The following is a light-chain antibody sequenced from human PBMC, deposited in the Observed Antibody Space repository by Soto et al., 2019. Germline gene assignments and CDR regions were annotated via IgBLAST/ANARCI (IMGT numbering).Light chain of an antibody. J-gene: IGKJ5*01. CDR1: QGIARN. CDR3: QQLNSYPLT. V-gene: IGKV1-9*01. CDR2: AAS. Sequence: DIQVTQSPSFLSASVGDRVTITCRASQGIARNLAWYQQKPGKAPKLLIYAASTLQSGVPSRFSGSGSGTEFTLTINSLQPEDFATYSCQQLNSYPLTFGQGTRLEIK.